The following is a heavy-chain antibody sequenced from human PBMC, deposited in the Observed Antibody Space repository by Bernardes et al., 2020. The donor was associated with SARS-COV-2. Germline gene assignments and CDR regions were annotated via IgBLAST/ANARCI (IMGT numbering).Heavy chain of an antibody. CDR2: IYGSGTP. J-gene: IGHJ2*01. CDR3: AKDLIVGDGYWHFDL. CDR1: GFTFSSYA. V-gene: IGHV3-23*01. Sequence: GGSLRLSCVASGFTFSSYAMTWVRQAPGKGLEWISGIYGSGTPFYADSAKGRFTISKDNSKNTLYLQMNSLRVEDTALYYCAKDLIVGDGYWHFDLWGRGTLVTVSS. D-gene: IGHD1-26*01.